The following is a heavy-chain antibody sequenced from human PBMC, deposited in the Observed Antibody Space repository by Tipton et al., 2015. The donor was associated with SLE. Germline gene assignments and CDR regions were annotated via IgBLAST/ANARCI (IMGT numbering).Heavy chain of an antibody. J-gene: IGHJ5*02. D-gene: IGHD5-24*01. CDR3: AREEGDDSNWGWLDP. CDR1: GASISSHY. CDR2: IYYSRHT. V-gene: IGHV4-59*11. Sequence: TLSLTCTVSGASISSHYWNWIRQTPGKGLEWIGYIYYSRHTNYNPSLESRVTISIDTSKNQLSLKLTSVTAADTAVYYCAREEGDDSNWGWLDPWGHGTLVSVSS.